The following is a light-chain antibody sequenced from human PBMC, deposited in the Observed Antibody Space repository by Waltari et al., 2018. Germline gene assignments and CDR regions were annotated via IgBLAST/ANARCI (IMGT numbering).Light chain of an antibody. CDR2: GNS. CDR3: QSYDSSLSGV. Sequence: QSVLTQPPSVSGAPGQRVTISCTGSSSNIGAGYDVHWYQQLPGTAPKLLIYGNSTRPSGVPDRFSGSKSGTSASLAIPGLQAEDEADYYCQSYDSSLSGVFGGGTKLTVL. J-gene: IGLJ3*02. CDR1: SSNIGAGYD. V-gene: IGLV1-40*01.